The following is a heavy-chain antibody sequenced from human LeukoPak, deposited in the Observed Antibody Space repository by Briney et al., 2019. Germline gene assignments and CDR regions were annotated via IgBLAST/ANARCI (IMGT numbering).Heavy chain of an antibody. CDR1: GYTFTSYG. CDR3: ARDSVEYYYDSSGYCDY. Sequence: ASVKVSCKASGYTFTSYGISWVRQAPGQGLEWMGWISAYNGNTNYAQKPQGRVTMTTDTSTSTAYMELRSLRSDDTAVYYCARDSVEYYYDSSGYCDYWGQGTLVTVSS. J-gene: IGHJ4*02. V-gene: IGHV1-18*01. CDR2: ISAYNGNT. D-gene: IGHD3-22*01.